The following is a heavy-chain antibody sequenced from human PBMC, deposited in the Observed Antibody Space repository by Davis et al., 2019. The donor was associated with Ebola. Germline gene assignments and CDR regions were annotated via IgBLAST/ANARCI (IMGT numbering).Heavy chain of an antibody. Sequence: GESLKISCAASRFTFSSYSMNWVRQAPGKGLEWVSYISSSSSTIYYADSVKGRFTISRENAKNSLYLQMNSLRAGDTAVYYCAREKSRVVTAYWYFDLWGRGTLVTVSS. D-gene: IGHD2-21*02. CDR2: ISSSSSTI. CDR1: RFTFSSYS. J-gene: IGHJ2*01. V-gene: IGHV3-48*01. CDR3: AREKSRVVTAYWYFDL.